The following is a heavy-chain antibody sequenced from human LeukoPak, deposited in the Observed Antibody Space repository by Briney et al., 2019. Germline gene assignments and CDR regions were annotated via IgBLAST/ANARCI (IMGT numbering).Heavy chain of an antibody. D-gene: IGHD2/OR15-2a*01. Sequence: ASVKVSCKTSGYTFTSYGISWVRQAPGQGLEWLGWISTYNGNTHYAQKLQGRVTMTTDTSTTTAYMELRSLRSDDTAVYYCASFSLLHAFDIWGQGTMVTVSS. V-gene: IGHV1-18*01. CDR3: ASFSLLHAFDI. J-gene: IGHJ3*02. CDR1: GYTFTSYG. CDR2: ISTYNGNT.